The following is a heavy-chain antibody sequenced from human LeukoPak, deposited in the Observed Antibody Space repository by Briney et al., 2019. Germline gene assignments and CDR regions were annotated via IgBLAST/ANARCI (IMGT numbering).Heavy chain of an antibody. CDR3: AREGSGWPRVGNWFDP. V-gene: IGHV1-69*05. D-gene: IGHD6-19*01. CDR2: IIPIFGTA. Sequence: EASVKVSCKASGGTFSSYAISWVRQAPGQGLEWMGGIIPIFGTANYAQKFQGRVTITTDESTSTAYMELSSLRSEDTAVYYCAREGSGWPRVGNWFDPWGQGTLVTVSS. J-gene: IGHJ5*02. CDR1: GGTFSSYA.